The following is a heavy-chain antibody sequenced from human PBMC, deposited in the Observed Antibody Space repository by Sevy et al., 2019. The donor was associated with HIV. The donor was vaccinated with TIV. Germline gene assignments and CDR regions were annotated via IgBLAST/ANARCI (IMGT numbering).Heavy chain of an antibody. CDR1: GFTFSNYA. V-gene: IGHV3-33*01. J-gene: IGHJ6*02. Sequence: GGSLRLSCAATGFTFSNYAMHWVRQAPGKGMEWVAIIWSDGAYQYHGDSVKGRFTISRDNSKNTLYLQMNSLRAEDTAVYYCARDRYYDASGYYYYYYGLDVWGQGTTVTVSS. CDR3: ARDRYYDASGYYYYYYGLDV. CDR2: IWSDGAYQ. D-gene: IGHD3-22*01.